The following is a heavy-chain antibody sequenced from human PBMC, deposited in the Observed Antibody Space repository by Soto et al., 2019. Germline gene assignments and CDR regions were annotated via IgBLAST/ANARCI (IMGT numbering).Heavy chain of an antibody. CDR1: GFTFSSYS. J-gene: IGHJ4*02. D-gene: IGHD5-18*01. CDR2: ISSSSSTI. Sequence: VGSLRLSCAASGFTFSSYSMNWVRQAPGKGLEWVSYISSSSSTIYYADSVKGRFTISRDNAKNSLYLQMNSLRDEDTAVYYCARDPEDTAMGLFDYWGQGTLGTVSS. CDR3: ARDPEDTAMGLFDY. V-gene: IGHV3-48*02.